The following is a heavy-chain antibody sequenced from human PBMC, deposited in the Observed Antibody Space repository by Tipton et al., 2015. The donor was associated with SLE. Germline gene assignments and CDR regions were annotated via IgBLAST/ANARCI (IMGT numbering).Heavy chain of an antibody. CDR1: GDSISSGGYY. J-gene: IGHJ6*02. Sequence: TLSLTCTVSGDSISSGGYYWTWIRQPPGKGLEWIGEINHSGSTNYNPSLKSRVTISMDTSKNQFSLKLNSVTAADTAVYYCARFRDEYYYYAMDVWGQGTTVTVSS. CDR3: ARFRDEYYYYAMDV. V-gene: IGHV4-39*07. CDR2: INHSGST.